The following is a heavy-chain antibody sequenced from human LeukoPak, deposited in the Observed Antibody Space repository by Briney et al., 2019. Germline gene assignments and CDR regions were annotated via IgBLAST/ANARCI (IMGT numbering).Heavy chain of an antibody. J-gene: IGHJ6*03. CDR1: GFTPSDHS. V-gene: IGHV3-72*01. D-gene: IGHD6-25*01. CDR2: TRNKVNSYTT. Sequence: RGSLRLSCATSGFTPSDHSMDCVRQAPGEWLEWVGRTRNKVNSYTTEYAPSVKGRFTISRDDSKNSLYLQMNSLKTEATAVYYCARAAYSSGFYYYYMDVWGKGTTVTVS. CDR3: ARAAYSSGFYYYYMDV.